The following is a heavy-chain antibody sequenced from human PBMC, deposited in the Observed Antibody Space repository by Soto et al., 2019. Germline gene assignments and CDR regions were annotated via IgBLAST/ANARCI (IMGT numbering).Heavy chain of an antibody. D-gene: IGHD1-26*01. J-gene: IGHJ5*02. CDR1: GYTFTSYA. Sequence: ASVKVSCKASGYTFTSYAMHCVRQAPGQRLEWMGWINAGNGNTKYSQKFQGRVTITRDTSASTAYMELSSLRSEDTAVYYCARPRYSGSYQSWFDPWGQGTLVTVSS. V-gene: IGHV1-3*01. CDR2: INAGNGNT. CDR3: ARPRYSGSYQSWFDP.